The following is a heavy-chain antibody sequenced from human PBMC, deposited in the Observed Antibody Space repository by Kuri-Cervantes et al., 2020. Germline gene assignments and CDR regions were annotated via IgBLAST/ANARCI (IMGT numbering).Heavy chain of an antibody. CDR2: IYYSGST. J-gene: IGHJ5*02. V-gene: IGHV4-59*12. CDR3: ARSVRYWFDP. Sequence: SETLSLTCTVSGGSISSYYWSWIRQPPGKGLEWIGYIYYSGSTYYNPSLKSRVTISVDTSKNQFPLKLSSVTAADTAVYYCARSVRYWFDPWGQGTLVTVSS. CDR1: GGSISSYY.